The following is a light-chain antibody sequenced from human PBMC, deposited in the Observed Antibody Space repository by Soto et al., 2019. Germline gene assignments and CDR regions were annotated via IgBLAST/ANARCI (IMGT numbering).Light chain of an antibody. Sequence: QSALTQPASVSGSPGQSITISCTGTSSDVGGYNYVSWYQQHPGKAPELMIYEVSNRPSGVSNRFSGSKSGNTASLTISGLQAEDEAYYYCSSYTTSITLVFGGGTKLTVL. V-gene: IGLV2-14*01. CDR3: SSYTTSITLV. J-gene: IGLJ2*01. CDR2: EVS. CDR1: SSDVGGYNY.